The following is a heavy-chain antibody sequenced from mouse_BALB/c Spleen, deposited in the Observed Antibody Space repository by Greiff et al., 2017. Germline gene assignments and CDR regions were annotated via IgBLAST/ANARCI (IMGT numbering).Heavy chain of an antibody. CDR2: ISSGGGST. D-gene: IGHD3-3*01. J-gene: IGHJ2*01. CDR3: ARHRRAFDY. V-gene: IGHV5-12-1*01. Sequence: EVQLVESGGGLVKPGGSLKLSCAASGFAFSSYDTSWVRQTPEKRLEWVAYISSGGGSTYYPDTVKGRFTISRDNAKNTLYLQMSSLKSEDTAMYYCARHRRAFDYWGQGTTLTVSS. CDR1: GFAFSSYD.